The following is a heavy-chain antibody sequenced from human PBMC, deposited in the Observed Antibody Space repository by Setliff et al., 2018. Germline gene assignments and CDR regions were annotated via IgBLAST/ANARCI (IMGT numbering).Heavy chain of an antibody. V-gene: IGHV4-4*02. CDR1: GGSISSSNW. CDR3: AKDDQIRGHNLDY. Sequence: TSETLSLTCAVSGGSISSSNWWSWVRQPPGKGLEWIGEIYHSGSTNYNPSLKSRVTISRDNSNNTLYLQMNSLRADDTATYYCAKDDQIRGHNLDYWGQGTLVTVSS. CDR2: IYHSGST. D-gene: IGHD3-10*01. J-gene: IGHJ4*02.